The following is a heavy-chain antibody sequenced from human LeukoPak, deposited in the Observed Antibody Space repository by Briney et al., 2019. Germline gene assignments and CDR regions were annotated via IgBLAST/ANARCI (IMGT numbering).Heavy chain of an antibody. CDR1: GFMFADHG. CDR2: INWNGGST. Sequence: GESLRLSCAASGFMFADHGMTWVRQVPGKGLEWVSGINWNGGSTGYVDSVKGRFTISRDNAKNVLFLQMNSLRAEDAAVYYCAKETGGFDQWGQGTLVTVSS. D-gene: IGHD2-8*02. J-gene: IGHJ4*02. V-gene: IGHV3-20*04. CDR3: AKETGGFDQ.